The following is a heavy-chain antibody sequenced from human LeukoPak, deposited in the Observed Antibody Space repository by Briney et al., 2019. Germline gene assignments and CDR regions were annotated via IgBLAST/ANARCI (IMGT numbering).Heavy chain of an antibody. V-gene: IGHV3-23*01. J-gene: IGHJ5*02. CDR2: ISGSGGST. D-gene: IGHD3-10*01. Sequence: SGASLRLSCAASGFTFSSYAMSWVRQAPGKGLEWVSAISGSGGSTYYADSVKGRFTISRDNSKNALYLQMNSLRAEDTAVYYCAKDLYEQGSPRVLRWFGPWGQGTLVTVSS. CDR3: AKDLYEQGSPRVLRWFGP. CDR1: GFTFSSYA.